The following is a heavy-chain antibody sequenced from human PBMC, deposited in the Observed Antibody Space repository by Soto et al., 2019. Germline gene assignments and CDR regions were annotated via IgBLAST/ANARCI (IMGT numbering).Heavy chain of an antibody. CDR2: ISWNSGSI. D-gene: IGHD6-25*01. CDR3: AREVIAATGTIRWFDP. Sequence: GGSLRLSCAASGFTFDDYAMHWVRQAPGKGLEWVSGISWNSGSIGYADSVKGRFTIARDNAKNTVFLQMSSLRAEDTAVYYSAREVIAATGTIRWFDPWGQGTLVTVSS. J-gene: IGHJ5*02. CDR1: GFTFDDYA. V-gene: IGHV3-9*01.